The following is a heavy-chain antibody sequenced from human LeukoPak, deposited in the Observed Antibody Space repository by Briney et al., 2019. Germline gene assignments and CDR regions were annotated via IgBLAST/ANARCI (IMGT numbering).Heavy chain of an antibody. D-gene: IGHD2-2*01. CDR3: ARDARTSFQGDYYYGMDV. J-gene: IGHJ6*02. Sequence: SQTLSLTCTVSGGSISSGGYSWSWIRQHPGKGLEWIGYIYYSGSTYYNPSLKSRVTISVDTSKNQFSLKLSSVTAADTAVYYCARDARTSFQGDYYYGMDVWGQGTTVTVSS. CDR1: GGSISSGGYS. CDR2: IYYSGST. V-gene: IGHV4-31*03.